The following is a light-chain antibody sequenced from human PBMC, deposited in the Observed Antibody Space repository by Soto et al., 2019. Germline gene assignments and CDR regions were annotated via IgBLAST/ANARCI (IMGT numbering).Light chain of an antibody. V-gene: IGKV1-5*01. CDR3: QQYDSYWT. CDR2: DAS. Sequence: DIQMTQSPSTLSASVGDRVTITCRASQSISSWLAWYQQKPGKAPNLLIYDASNLETGVPSRFSGGGSGTHFTFTISNLQPEDIATYYCQQYDSYWTFGQGTKVDI. CDR1: QSISSW. J-gene: IGKJ1*01.